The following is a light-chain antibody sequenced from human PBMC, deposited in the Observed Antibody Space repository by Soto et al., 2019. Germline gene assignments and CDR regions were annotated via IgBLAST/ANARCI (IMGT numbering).Light chain of an antibody. Sequence: EIVMTQSPATLSVYQGERATLSCRASQSVSSNLAWYQQKCGQAPRLLIYGASTRATGIPARFSGSGSGTEFTLTISSLQSEDFAVYYCQKYNNWPPKFGQGNKGDIK. CDR3: QKYNNWPPK. V-gene: IGKV3-15*01. CDR1: QSVSSN. J-gene: IGKJ1*01. CDR2: GAS.